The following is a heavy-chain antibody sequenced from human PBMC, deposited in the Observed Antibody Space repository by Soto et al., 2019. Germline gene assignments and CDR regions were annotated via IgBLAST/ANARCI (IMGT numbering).Heavy chain of an antibody. CDR1: GDSIIGTHW. CDR2: THHSRGT. V-gene: IGHV4-4*02. Sequence: SETLSLTCAVSGDSIIGTHWWSWVRRPPGKGLEFIGETHHSRGTNYNPSLRSRVTMSLDKSKNQLSLILYSVTAADTGVYYCARYSAASGTYYFEYWGQGTLVTVSS. D-gene: IGHD6-13*01. CDR3: ARYSAASGTYYFEY. J-gene: IGHJ4*01.